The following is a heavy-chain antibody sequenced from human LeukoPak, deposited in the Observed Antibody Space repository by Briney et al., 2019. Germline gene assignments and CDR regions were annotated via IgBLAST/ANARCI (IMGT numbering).Heavy chain of an antibody. CDR3: ARNFSSGWFDY. V-gene: IGHV4-39*07. J-gene: IGHJ4*02. CDR1: GGSISSSNYY. CDR2: IYYSGST. D-gene: IGHD6-19*01. Sequence: SETLSLTCTVSGGSISSSNYYWGWIRQPPGKGLEWIGSIYYSGSTSYNPSLKSRVTISVDTSKNQFSLKLSSVTAADTAVYYCARNFSSGWFDYWAREPWSPSPQ.